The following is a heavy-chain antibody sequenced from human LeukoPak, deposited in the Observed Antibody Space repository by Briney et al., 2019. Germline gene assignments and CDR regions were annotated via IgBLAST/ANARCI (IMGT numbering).Heavy chain of an antibody. V-gene: IGHV3-48*03. J-gene: IGHJ6*03. CDR2: ISSSGSTM. D-gene: IGHD4-23*01. CDR1: GFTFSSYE. CDR3: ARDGNPRTLYYYMDV. Sequence: GGSLRLSCAASGFTFSSYEMNWVRQAPGKGLEWVSYISSSGSTMYYADSVKGRFTISRDNAKNSLYLQMNSLRAEDTAVYYCARDGNPRTLYYYMDVWGKGTTVTVSS.